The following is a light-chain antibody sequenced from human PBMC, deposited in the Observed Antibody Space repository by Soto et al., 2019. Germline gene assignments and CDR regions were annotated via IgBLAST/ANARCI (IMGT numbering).Light chain of an antibody. J-gene: IGKJ1*01. CDR2: GAS. CDR1: QSVRSDC. V-gene: IGKV3-20*01. CDR3: QQYGHSLWT. Sequence: EIVLTQSPGTLSLSPGGRATLSCRASQSVRSDCLAWYQQKPGQAPRLHIYGASTRATGIPDRFSGSGSGTDFTLTISRLEPEDYAVYYCQQYGHSLWTFGQGTKVDIK.